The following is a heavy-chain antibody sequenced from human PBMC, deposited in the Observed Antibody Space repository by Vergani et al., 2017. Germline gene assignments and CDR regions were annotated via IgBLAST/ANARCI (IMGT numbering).Heavy chain of an antibody. CDR2: INAGNGNT. Sequence: QVQLVQSGAEVKKPGASVKVSCKASGYTFTSYAMHWVRQAPGQRLEWMGWINAGNGNTKYSQKFQGRVTITRDTSASTAYMELSSLRFEDTAVYYCAREGDIVATGRLYGMDVWGQGTTVTVSS. V-gene: IGHV1-3*01. CDR1: GYTFTSYA. J-gene: IGHJ6*02. CDR3: AREGDIVATGRLYGMDV. D-gene: IGHD5-12*01.